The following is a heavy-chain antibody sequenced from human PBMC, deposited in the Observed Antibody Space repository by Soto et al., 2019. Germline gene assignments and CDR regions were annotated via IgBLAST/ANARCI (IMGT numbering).Heavy chain of an antibody. CDR1: GGSISSSSYY. CDR3: ARTPYSSSSRWFDP. V-gene: IGHV4-39*01. Sequence: SETLSLTCTVSGGSISSSSYYWGWIRQPPGKGLEWIGSIYYSGSTYYNPSLKSRVTISVDTSKNQFSLKLSSVTAADTAVYYCARTPYSSSSRWFDPWGQGTLVTVSS. CDR2: IYYSGST. D-gene: IGHD6-13*01. J-gene: IGHJ5*02.